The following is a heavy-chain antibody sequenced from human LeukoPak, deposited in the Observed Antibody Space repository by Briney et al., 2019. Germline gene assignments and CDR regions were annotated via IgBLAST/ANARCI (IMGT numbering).Heavy chain of an antibody. D-gene: IGHD6-19*01. CDR1: GLTFTDVW. CDR2: IKSKTDGETT. Sequence: PGGSLRLSCAASGLTFTDVWMNWVRQAPGKGLEWVGRIKSKTDGETTDYAAPVKGRFTISRDDSKDTLYLQMNSLKTEDTAVYYCSTARTRAGTRYWGQGTLVTVSS. V-gene: IGHV3-15*01. CDR3: STARTRAGTRY. J-gene: IGHJ4*02.